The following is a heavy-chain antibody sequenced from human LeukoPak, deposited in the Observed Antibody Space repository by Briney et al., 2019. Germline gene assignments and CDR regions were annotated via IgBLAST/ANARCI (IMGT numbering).Heavy chain of an antibody. CDR1: EFTFSGHC. D-gene: IGHD3-16*01. J-gene: IGHJ4*02. CDR2: INHDGSEK. V-gene: IGHV3-7*01. CDR3: ARETVTCYGGEFDYFDL. Sequence: PGGSLRLSCVASEFTFSGHCMSWVRQAPGKGLEWVANINHDGSEKYYVESAKGRFAISRDKAKNALYLRMNSLRAEDTAGYFCARETVTCYGGEFDYFDLWGQGTPVTVFS.